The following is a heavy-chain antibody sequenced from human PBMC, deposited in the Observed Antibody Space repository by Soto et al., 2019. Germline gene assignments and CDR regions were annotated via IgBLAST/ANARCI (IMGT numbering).Heavy chain of an antibody. D-gene: IGHD5-12*01. CDR1: GFSFTAYI. J-gene: IGHJ4*02. V-gene: IGHV3-23*01. Sequence: EVHLLESGGDLVQPGGSLRLSCAASGFSFTAYIMSWFRQAPGQGLEWVSAISVSGDKTYYADSVKGRFTISRDDAKNTLYLQLNSLGVDDTAIYYCAKGGWLDDCGQGTLVTVSS. CDR3: AKGGWLDD. CDR2: ISVSGDKT.